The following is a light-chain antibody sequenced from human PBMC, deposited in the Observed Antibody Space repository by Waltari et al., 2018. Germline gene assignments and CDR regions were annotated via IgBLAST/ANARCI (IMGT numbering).Light chain of an antibody. CDR2: KGN. Sequence: QTVVTQEPSLSVSPGGTVTLTCTLSSGSLSTTSYATWYQQTPGQAPRTLVYKGNSRSSGVPDRFSGSILGNKAALTITGAQADDEGDYYCSLYMGSGIWVFGGGTKLTVL. CDR3: SLYMGSGIWV. J-gene: IGLJ3*02. CDR1: SGSLSTTSY. V-gene: IGLV8-61*01.